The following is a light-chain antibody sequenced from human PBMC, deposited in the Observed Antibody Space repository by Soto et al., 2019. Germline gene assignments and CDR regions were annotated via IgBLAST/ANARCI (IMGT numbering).Light chain of an antibody. Sequence: DIQMTQSPSSLSASIGDRVTITCRASQGIGKVLGCYQQKPGEAPRRLIYAASSLQSGVPSRFRGRGSGTEFTLKIHSLQPDDFATYYCLQHNNYPRVFGKRTKVEVK. CDR3: LQHNNYPRV. J-gene: IGKJ1*01. CDR1: QGIGKV. CDR2: AAS. V-gene: IGKV1-17*01.